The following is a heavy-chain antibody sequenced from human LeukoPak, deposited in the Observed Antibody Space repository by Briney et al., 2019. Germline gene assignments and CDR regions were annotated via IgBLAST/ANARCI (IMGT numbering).Heavy chain of an antibody. D-gene: IGHD1-26*01. CDR2: IYCSGST. CDR3: ADSGSYEGFDY. Sequence: SETLSLTCTVSGGSISSSSYYWGWIRQPPGKGLEWIGSIYCSGSTYYNPSLKSRVTISVDTSKNQFSLKLSSVTAADTAVYYCADSGSYEGFDYWGQGTLVTVSS. CDR1: GGSISSSSYY. V-gene: IGHV4-39*07. J-gene: IGHJ4*02.